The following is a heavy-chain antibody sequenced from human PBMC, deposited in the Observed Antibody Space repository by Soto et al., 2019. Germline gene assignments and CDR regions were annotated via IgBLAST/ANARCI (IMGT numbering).Heavy chain of an antibody. CDR2: IIPIFGAA. Sequence: SVKVSCKASGGTFSSYAISWVRQAPGQGLEWMGGIIPIFGAANYAQKFQGRVTITADESTSTAYMELSSLRSEDTAVYYCARERYSSSWEYYYGMDVWGQGTTVTVSS. V-gene: IGHV1-69*13. J-gene: IGHJ6*02. CDR3: ARERYSSSWEYYYGMDV. D-gene: IGHD6-13*01. CDR1: GGTFSSYA.